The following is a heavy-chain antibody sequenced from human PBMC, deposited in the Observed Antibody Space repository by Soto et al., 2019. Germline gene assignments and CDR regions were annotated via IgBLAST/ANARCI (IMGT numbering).Heavy chain of an antibody. CDR1: GGSFSGYY. CDR2: INHSGST. D-gene: IGHD2-2*01. V-gene: IGHV4-34*01. Sequence: SETLSLTCAVYGGSFSGYYWSWIRQPPGKGLEWIGEINHSGSTNYNPSLKSRVTISVDTSKNQFSLKLSSVTAADTAVYYCARVVVPAAMLDYWGQGTLVTVSS. J-gene: IGHJ4*02. CDR3: ARVVVPAAMLDY.